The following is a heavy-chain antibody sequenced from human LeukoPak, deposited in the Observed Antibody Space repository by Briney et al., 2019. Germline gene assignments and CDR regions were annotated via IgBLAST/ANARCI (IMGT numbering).Heavy chain of an antibody. CDR3: ATVVVPAAPLDY. Sequence: ASVKVSCKVSGYTLTELSMHWVRQAPGKGLEWMGGFDPEDGETIYAQKFQGRVTMTEDTSTDTAYMELSSLRPEDTAVYYCATVVVPAAPLDYWGQGTLVTVSS. CDR1: GYTLTELS. D-gene: IGHD2-2*01. V-gene: IGHV1-24*01. CDR2: FDPEDGET. J-gene: IGHJ4*02.